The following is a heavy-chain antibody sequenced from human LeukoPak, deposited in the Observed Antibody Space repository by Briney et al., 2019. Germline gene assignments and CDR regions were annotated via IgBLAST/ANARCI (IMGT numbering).Heavy chain of an antibody. Sequence: GGSLRLSCAASEFTFTGYWMHWVRQAPGKGLVWVSRINSDADKTGYAEAVKGRFTISRDNAKKTLYLEMNSLRVEDTAVYYCAREYYGILTGYYLDVWGKGAAVTVS. J-gene: IGHJ6*03. V-gene: IGHV3-74*01. CDR1: EFTFTGYW. D-gene: IGHD3-9*01. CDR3: AREYYGILTGYYLDV. CDR2: INSDADKT.